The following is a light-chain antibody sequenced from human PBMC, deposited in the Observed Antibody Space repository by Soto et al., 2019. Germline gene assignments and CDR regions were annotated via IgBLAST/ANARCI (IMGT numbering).Light chain of an antibody. Sequence: IVLTQSPATLSLSPGERATLSCRASQSVLNYLAWYQQKPGQPPRLLIYDTYNRATGIPARFSGSGSGTVFSLSISSLEPEDFGLYYCQQRGSWPLAFGGGTKVEIK. V-gene: IGKV3-11*01. CDR2: DTY. CDR1: QSVLNY. CDR3: QQRGSWPLA. J-gene: IGKJ4*01.